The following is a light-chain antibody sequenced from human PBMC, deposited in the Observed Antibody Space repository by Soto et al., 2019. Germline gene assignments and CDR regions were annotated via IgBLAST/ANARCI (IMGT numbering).Light chain of an antibody. CDR1: QSVGSSY. V-gene: IGKV3-20*01. J-gene: IGKJ4*01. Sequence: EIVLTQSPGTLSLSPGERATLSCRASQSVGSSYLAWYQQKPGQAPRLLIYGVSTRATGIPDRFSGSGSGTDFTLTISRLEPEDFAVYYCQQFGSSSAPFGGGTEVEIK. CDR2: GVS. CDR3: QQFGSSSAP.